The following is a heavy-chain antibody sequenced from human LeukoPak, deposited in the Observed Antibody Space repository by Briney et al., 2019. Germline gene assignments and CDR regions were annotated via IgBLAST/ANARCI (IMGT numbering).Heavy chain of an antibody. Sequence: GASVKVSCKASGYTFTGYYMHWVRQAPGQGLEWMGRINPNSGGTNYAQKFQGRVTMTRDTSISTAYMELSSLRSEDTAVYYCARGYSYGPPGDYWGQGTLVTVSS. CDR3: ARGYSYGPPGDY. J-gene: IGHJ4*02. CDR2: INPNSGGT. CDR1: GYTFTGYY. V-gene: IGHV1-2*06. D-gene: IGHD5-18*01.